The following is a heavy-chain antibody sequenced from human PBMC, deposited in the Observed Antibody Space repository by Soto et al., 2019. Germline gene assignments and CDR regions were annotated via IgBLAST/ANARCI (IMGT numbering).Heavy chain of an antibody. J-gene: IGHJ4*02. CDR3: ARTYSSGWYANFDY. D-gene: IGHD6-19*01. Sequence: WETLSLTCTVSGGSISSYYWSWIRQPPGKGLEWIGYIYYSGSTNYNPSLKSRVTISVDTSKNQFSLKLSSVTAADTAVYYCARTYSSGWYANFDYWGQGTLVTVSS. CDR1: GGSISSYY. V-gene: IGHV4-59*01. CDR2: IYYSGST.